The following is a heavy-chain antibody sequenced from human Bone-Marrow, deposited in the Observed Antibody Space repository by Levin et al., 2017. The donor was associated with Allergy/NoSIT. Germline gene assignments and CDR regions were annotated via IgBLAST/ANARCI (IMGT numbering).Heavy chain of an antibody. V-gene: IGHV7-4-1*02. D-gene: IGHD4-11*01. CDR2: ISTITANP. J-gene: IGHJ4*02. Sequence: ASVKVSCKTSGYTFSSHSINWVRQAPGQGLEYMGYISTITANPTYAQGFTGRFVFSLDTSVTTAYLQITGLKTEDTAVYYCARYRATVHFDYWGQGTLVTVAS. CDR3: ARYRATVHFDY. CDR1: GYTFSSHS.